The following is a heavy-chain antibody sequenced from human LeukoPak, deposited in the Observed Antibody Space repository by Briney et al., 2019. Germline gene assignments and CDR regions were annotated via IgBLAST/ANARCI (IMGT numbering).Heavy chain of an antibody. CDR2: INHSGST. D-gene: IGHD2-15*01. V-gene: IGHV4-34*01. J-gene: IGHJ5*02. CDR3: ARGGFVVAATPLNRFDP. Sequence: SETLSLTCTVSGGSISSYYWSWIRQPPGKGLEWIGEINHSGSTNYNPSLKSRVTISVDTSKNQFSLKLSSVTAADTAVYYCARGGFVVAATPLNRFDPWGQGTLVTVSS. CDR1: GGSISSYY.